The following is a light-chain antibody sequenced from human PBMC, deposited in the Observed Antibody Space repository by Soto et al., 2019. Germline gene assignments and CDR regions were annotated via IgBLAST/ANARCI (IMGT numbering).Light chain of an antibody. CDR1: QTVNNNY. Sequence: EIVLTQSPGTLSLSPGERATLSCRASQTVNNNYLAWYQHRPGQAPRLLFYGASIRAAGIPARFSCSGSGTDFTLTISRLEPEDFAVYYCQQYDSSPPGTFGQGTNLEI. J-gene: IGKJ2*02. CDR3: QQYDSSPPGT. CDR2: GAS. V-gene: IGKV3-20*01.